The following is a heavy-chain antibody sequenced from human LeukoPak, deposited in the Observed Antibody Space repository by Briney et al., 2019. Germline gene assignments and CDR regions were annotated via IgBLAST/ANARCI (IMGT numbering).Heavy chain of an antibody. Sequence: ASVKVSCKASGYTFTSYGISWVRQAPGQGLEWMGWISAYNGNTNYAQKLQGRVTMTTDTSTSTAYMELRSLRSDDTAVYYCARSLAAAGKPYYFDYWGQGTLVTVSS. CDR3: ARSLAAAGKPYYFDY. D-gene: IGHD6-13*01. CDR1: GYTFTSYG. J-gene: IGHJ4*02. V-gene: IGHV1-18*01. CDR2: ISAYNGNT.